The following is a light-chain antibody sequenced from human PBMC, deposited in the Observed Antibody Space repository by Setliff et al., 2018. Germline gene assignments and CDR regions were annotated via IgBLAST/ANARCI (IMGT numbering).Light chain of an antibody. CDR1: SSDVGSYDL. Sequence: QSALTQPASVSGSPGQSITISCSGTSSDVGSYDLVSWYQQHPGKAPKLIIYNVSGRPSGVSHRFSGSKSGNTASLTISGLQAEDEADYYCNAYTSRSTYVFGSGTKVTVL. CDR3: NAYTSRSTYV. J-gene: IGLJ1*01. CDR2: NVS. V-gene: IGLV2-14*03.